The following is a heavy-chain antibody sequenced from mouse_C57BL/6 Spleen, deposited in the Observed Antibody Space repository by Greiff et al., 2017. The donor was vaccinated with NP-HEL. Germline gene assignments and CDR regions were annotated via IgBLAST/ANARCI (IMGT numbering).Heavy chain of an antibody. V-gene: IGHV5-4*01. Sequence: EVRLVESGGGLVKPGGSLKLSCAASGFTFSSYAMSWVRQTPEKRLEWVATISDGGSYTYYPDNVKGRFTISRDNAKNNLYLQMSHLKSEDTAMYYCARDQGYYGSSYRYFDVWGTGTTVTVSS. CDR2: ISDGGSYT. D-gene: IGHD1-1*01. J-gene: IGHJ1*03. CDR1: GFTFSSYA. CDR3: ARDQGYYGSSYRYFDV.